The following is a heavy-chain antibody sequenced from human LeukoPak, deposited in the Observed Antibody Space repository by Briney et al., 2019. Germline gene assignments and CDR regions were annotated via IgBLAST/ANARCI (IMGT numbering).Heavy chain of an antibody. CDR3: ARAITIFPGFDL. CDR1: GGTFSSYA. Sequence: ASVKVSCKASGGTFSSYAISWVRQAPGQGLEWMGGIIPIFGTANYAQKSQGRVTITADESTSTAYMGLSSLRSEDTAVYYCARAITIFPGFDLWGQGTLVTVSS. D-gene: IGHD3-9*01. CDR2: IIPIFGTA. V-gene: IGHV1-69*13. J-gene: IGHJ5*02.